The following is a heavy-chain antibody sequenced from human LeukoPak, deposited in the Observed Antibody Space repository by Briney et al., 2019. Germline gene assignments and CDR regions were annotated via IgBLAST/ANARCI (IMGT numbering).Heavy chain of an antibody. CDR1: GGSFRGYY. CDR3: ARGVYDYVWGSYRRVRYYFDY. D-gene: IGHD3-16*02. CDR2: INHSGIT. V-gene: IGHV4-34*01. J-gene: IGHJ4*02. Sequence: SETLSLTCAVYGGSFRGYYWSCIRQPPVQGLEWIGEINHSGITNYNPSLKSRVTISVDTSKNQFSLKLSSVTAADTAVYYCARGVYDYVWGSYRRVRYYFDYWGQGTLVTVSS.